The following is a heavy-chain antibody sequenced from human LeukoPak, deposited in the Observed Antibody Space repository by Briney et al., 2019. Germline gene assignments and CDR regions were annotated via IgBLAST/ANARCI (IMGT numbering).Heavy chain of an antibody. J-gene: IGHJ4*02. D-gene: IGHD3-10*01. V-gene: IGHV1-18*01. CDR3: ARGPGRFGELYVTS. CDR1: GYTFTSYG. CDR2: ISAYNGNT. Sequence: GASVKVSCKASGYTFTSYGISWVRQAPGQGLEWMGWISAYNGNTNYAQKHQGRVTMTTDTSTSTAYMELRSLRSDDTAVYYCARGPGRFGELYVTSWGQGTLVTVSS.